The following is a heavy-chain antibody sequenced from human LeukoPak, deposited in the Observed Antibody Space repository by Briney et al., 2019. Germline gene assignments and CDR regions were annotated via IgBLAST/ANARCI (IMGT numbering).Heavy chain of an antibody. CDR1: GGSISSSLYY. CDR3: ARGRKGGSAL. J-gene: IGHJ4*02. Sequence: PSETLSLTCTVSGGSISSSLYYWGWIRQPPGKGLEWIGSIYYSGSTYYNPSLKSRVTISVDTSKNQFSLKLSSVTAADTAFYYCARGRKGGSALWGQGTLVTVSS. V-gene: IGHV4-39*07. CDR2: IYYSGST. D-gene: IGHD3-10*01.